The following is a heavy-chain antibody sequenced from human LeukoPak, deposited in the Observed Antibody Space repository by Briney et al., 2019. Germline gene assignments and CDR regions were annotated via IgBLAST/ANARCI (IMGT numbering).Heavy chain of an antibody. CDR2: IYYSGST. CDR1: GGSISSSSYY. V-gene: IGHV4-39*07. CDR3: ARGITMMGNNWFDP. D-gene: IGHD3-22*01. Sequence: SETLPLTCTVSGGSISSSSYYWGWIRQPPGKGLEWIGSIYYSGSTYYNPSLKSRVTISVDTSKNQFSLKLSSVTAADTAVYYCARGITMMGNNWFDPWGQGTLVTVSS. J-gene: IGHJ5*02.